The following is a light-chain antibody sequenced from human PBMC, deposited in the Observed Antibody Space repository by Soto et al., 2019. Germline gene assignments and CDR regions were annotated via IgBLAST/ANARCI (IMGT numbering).Light chain of an antibody. V-gene: IGLV2-14*01. CDR2: GVT. J-gene: IGLJ1*01. Sequence: QSVLTQPASVSGSPGQSITISCTGTSRDVGGYNYVSWYQQYPGKAPKLMIYGVTNRPSGVSNRFSGSKTGNTASLTISGLQAEDEAYYYCFSHRRGDSHVFGNGTKVNV. CDR1: SRDVGGYNY. CDR3: FSHRRGDSHV.